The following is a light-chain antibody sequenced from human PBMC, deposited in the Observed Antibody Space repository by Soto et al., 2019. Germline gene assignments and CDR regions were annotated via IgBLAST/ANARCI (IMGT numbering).Light chain of an antibody. Sequence: QSVLTQPASVSGSPGQSITISCTGTSSDVGSYNFVSWYQQHPGKAPKLMIHEGSKRPSGVSNRFSGSKSGNTASLTISGLQAEDEADYYCCSYAGSTTWVFGGGTKLTVL. J-gene: IGLJ3*02. CDR3: CSYAGSTTWV. CDR1: SSDVGSYNF. CDR2: EGS. V-gene: IGLV2-23*01.